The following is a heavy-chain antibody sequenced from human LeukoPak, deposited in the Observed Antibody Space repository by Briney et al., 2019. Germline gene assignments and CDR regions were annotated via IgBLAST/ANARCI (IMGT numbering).Heavy chain of an antibody. CDR1: GGSISSSSYY. CDR2: IYYSGST. J-gene: IGHJ4*02. CDR3: ARDYGGNSGDYFDY. D-gene: IGHD4-23*01. Sequence: PSETLSLTCTVSGGSISSSSYYWGWIRQPPGKGLEWIGSIYYSGSTYYNPSLKSRVTISVDTSKNQFSLKLSSVTAADTAVYYCARDYGGNSGDYFDYWGQGTLVTVSS. V-gene: IGHV4-39*02.